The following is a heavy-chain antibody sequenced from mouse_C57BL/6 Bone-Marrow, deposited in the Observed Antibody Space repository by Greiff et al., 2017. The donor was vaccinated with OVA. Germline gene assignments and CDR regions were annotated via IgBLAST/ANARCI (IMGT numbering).Heavy chain of an antibody. D-gene: IGHD1-2*01. CDR3: GTPLLSWFAY. CDR1: GYTFTSYG. V-gene: IGHV1-81*01. J-gene: IGHJ3*01. Sequence: VKLQESGAELARPGASVKLSCKASGYTFTSYGISWVKQRTGQGLEWIGEIYPRSGNTYYNEKFKGKATLTADKSSSTAYMELRSLTSEDSAVDYCGTPLLSWFAYWGQGTLVTVSA. CDR2: IYPRSGNT.